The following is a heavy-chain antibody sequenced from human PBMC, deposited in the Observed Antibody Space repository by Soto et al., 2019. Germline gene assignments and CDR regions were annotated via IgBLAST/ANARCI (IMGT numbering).Heavy chain of an antibody. CDR3: ARVVPLYDLFDY. D-gene: IGHD3-3*01. Sequence: QVQLQESGPGLVKPSGTLSLTCAVSGGSISSSNWWSCVRQPPGKRLEWIVEIYHSGSTNYNPSLKSRFTISVDKSKSQFSLKLSSVTAADTAVYYCARVVPLYDLFDYWGQGTLVTVSS. CDR1: GGSISSSNW. CDR2: IYHSGST. V-gene: IGHV4-4*02. J-gene: IGHJ4*02.